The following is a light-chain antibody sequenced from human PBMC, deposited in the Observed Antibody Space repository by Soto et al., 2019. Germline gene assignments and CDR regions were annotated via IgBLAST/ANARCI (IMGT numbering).Light chain of an antibody. CDR2: AAS. CDR1: QGISSY. CDR3: QQLDSYLT. Sequence: QLTQSPSSLSASVGDRVTITCRASQGISSYLAWYQQKPGKAPELLIYAASTLQTGVPSRFSGSGSGIDFTLTISSLQPEDFATYYCQQLDSYLTFGGGTKVEIK. J-gene: IGKJ4*01. V-gene: IGKV1-9*01.